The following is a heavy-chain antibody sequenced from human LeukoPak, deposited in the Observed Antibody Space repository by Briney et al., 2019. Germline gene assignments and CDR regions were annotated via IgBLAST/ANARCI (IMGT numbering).Heavy chain of an antibody. CDR3: ATQEVAVSGTDY. Sequence: PSETLSLTCTVSGGSISSYYWSWIRQPPGKGLEWIGYIYYSGSTNYNPSLKSRVTISVDTSKNQFSLKLSSVTAADTAVYYCATQEVAVSGTDYWGQGTLVTVSS. CDR1: GGSISSYY. J-gene: IGHJ4*02. CDR2: IYYSGST. V-gene: IGHV4-59*08. D-gene: IGHD1-14*01.